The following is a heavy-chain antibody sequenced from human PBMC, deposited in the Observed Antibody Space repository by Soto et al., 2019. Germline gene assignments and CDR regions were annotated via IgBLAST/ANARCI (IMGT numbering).Heavy chain of an antibody. Sequence: PGGSLRLSCAASGFRFSSYWMSWVRQAPGKGLEWVANIKPDGSEGYYVDSVKGRFTLSKANPKNSFYLQMNPLRAEDTAVYYCARGDYYDSNGPFSDAFDVWGQGTMVTVSS. D-gene: IGHD3-22*01. V-gene: IGHV3-7*04. J-gene: IGHJ3*01. CDR3: ARGDYYDSNGPFSDAFDV. CDR1: GFRFSSYW. CDR2: IKPDGSEG.